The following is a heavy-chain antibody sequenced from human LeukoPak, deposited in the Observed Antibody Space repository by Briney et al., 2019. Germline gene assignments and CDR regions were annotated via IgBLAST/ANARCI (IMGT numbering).Heavy chain of an antibody. J-gene: IGHJ4*02. CDR3: ARDPENVAGIDY. CDR2: IFTTGST. D-gene: IGHD1-14*01. V-gene: IGHV4-61*02. Sequence: SETLSLTCTVSGGSISSGNYYWRWIRQPAGKGLEWIGRIFTTGSTNYNPSLKRRVSISIDTSKNQFSLNLTSVTAADTAVYYCARDPENVAGIDYWGQGTLVTVSS. CDR1: GGSISSGNYY.